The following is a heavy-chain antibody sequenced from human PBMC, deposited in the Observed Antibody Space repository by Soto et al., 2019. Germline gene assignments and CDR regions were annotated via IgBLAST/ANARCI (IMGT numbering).Heavy chain of an antibody. CDR2: INPNSGGT. CDR1: GYTFTGYY. CDR3: ARSGELMVYASSYWYFDL. J-gene: IGHJ2*01. Sequence: QVQLVQSGAEVKKPGASVKVSCKASGYTFTGYYMHWVRQAPGQGLEWMGWINPNSGGTNYAQKFQGRVTMTRDTSISTAYMELSRLRSDDTAVYYCARSGELMVYASSYWYFDLWGRGTLVTVSS. D-gene: IGHD2-8*01. V-gene: IGHV1-2*02.